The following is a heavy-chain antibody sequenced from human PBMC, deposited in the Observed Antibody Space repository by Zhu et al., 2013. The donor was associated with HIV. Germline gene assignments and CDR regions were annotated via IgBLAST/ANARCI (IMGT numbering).Heavy chain of an antibody. J-gene: IGHJ4*02. D-gene: IGHD2-2*01. CDR1: GYTFTSYG. Sequence: QVQLVQSGAEVKKPGASVKVSCKASGYTFTSYGISWVRQAPGQGLEWMGWISAYNGNTNYAQKLQGRVTMTTDTSTSTAYMELRSLRSDDTAVYYCARELLHLGYCSSTSCYPDYWGQGTLVTVSS. CDR3: ARELLHLGYCSSTSCYPDY. CDR2: ISAYNGNT. V-gene: IGHV1-18*04.